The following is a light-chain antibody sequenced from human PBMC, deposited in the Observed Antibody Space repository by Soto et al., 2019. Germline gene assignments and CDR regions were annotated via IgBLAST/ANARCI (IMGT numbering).Light chain of an antibody. Sequence: QSALTQPVSVSGSPGQSITISCTGTSSDVAGYNYVSWYQQHPGKAPKFMIYDVSNRPSGVSNRFSGSKSGNTASLTISGLQAEDETDYYCCSYTTSNTRQIVFGTGTKLTVL. V-gene: IGLV2-14*01. CDR2: DVS. CDR1: SSDVAGYNY. J-gene: IGLJ1*01. CDR3: CSYTTSNTRQIV.